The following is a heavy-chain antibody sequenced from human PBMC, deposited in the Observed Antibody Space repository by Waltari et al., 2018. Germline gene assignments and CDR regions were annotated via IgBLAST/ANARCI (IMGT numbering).Heavy chain of an antibody. CDR3: ARDSIMITFGGVIVIPGGDFDY. V-gene: IGHV3-30*01. CDR1: GFTFSSYA. Sequence: QVQLVESGGGVVQPGRSLRLSCAASGFTFSSYAMHWVRQAPGKGLEWGAGISYDGSNKYYADSVKGRFTISRDNSKNTLYLQMNSLRAEDTAVYYCARDSIMITFGGVIVIPGGDFDYWGQGTLVTVSS. J-gene: IGHJ4*02. D-gene: IGHD3-16*02. CDR2: ISYDGSNK.